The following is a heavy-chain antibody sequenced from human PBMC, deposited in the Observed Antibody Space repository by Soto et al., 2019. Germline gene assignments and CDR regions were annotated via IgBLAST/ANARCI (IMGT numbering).Heavy chain of an antibody. V-gene: IGHV3-33*01. J-gene: IGHJ6*02. CDR2: IWYGGSNK. CDR1: GFTFSSSG. D-gene: IGHD1-26*01. Sequence: GSLRLSCAASGFTFSSSGMHWVRKAPGKGLEWVAVIWYGGSNKYYADSVKGRFTISRDNSKNTLYLQMNSRRAEDTAVYYCARAIVGATTAYYGMDVWGQGTTVTVSS. CDR3: ARAIVGATTAYYGMDV.